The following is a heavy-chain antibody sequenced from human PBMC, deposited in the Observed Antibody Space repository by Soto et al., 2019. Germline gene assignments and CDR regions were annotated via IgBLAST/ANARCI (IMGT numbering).Heavy chain of an antibody. CDR1: GFTFSHYG. J-gene: IGHJ4*02. D-gene: IGHD6-6*01. CDR3: ARGGAASPDY. Sequence: GGSLRLSCAASGFTFSHYGMNWVRQAPGKGLAWVSYISSSSATIQYADSVKGRFTISRDNAKNSLYLQMNSLRDEDTDVYYCARGGAASPDYWGQGTLVTVYS. V-gene: IGHV3-48*02. CDR2: ISSSSATI.